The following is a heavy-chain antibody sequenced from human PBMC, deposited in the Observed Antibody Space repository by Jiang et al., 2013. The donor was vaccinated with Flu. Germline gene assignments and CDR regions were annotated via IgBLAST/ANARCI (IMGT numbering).Heavy chain of an antibody. CDR2: IYPGDSDT. CDR3: ARTMIRGGGSLDV. CDR1: GYSFTSYW. J-gene: IGHJ6*02. Sequence: SLKISCKGSGYSFTSYWIGWVRQMPGKGLEWMGIIYPGDSDTRYRPSFQGQVTISADMSINTAYLRWSSLKASDTAMYFCARTMIRGGGSLDVWGQGTTVTVSS. V-gene: IGHV5-51*01. D-gene: IGHD3-10*01.